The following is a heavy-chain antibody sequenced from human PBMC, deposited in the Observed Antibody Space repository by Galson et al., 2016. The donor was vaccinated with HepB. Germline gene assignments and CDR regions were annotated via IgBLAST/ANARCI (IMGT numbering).Heavy chain of an antibody. CDR2: ISGSGGST. CDR3: AKESGAFGHGIDY. CDR1: GFTFGSYA. D-gene: IGHD3-10*01. V-gene: IGHV3-23*01. Sequence: SLRLSCAASGFTFGSYAVNWVRQAPGKGLEWVSTISGSGGSTYYADSVRGRLTISRDNFKNTLYLQMNSLRAEDTAVYYCAKESGAFGHGIDYWGQGTLVTVTS. J-gene: IGHJ4*02.